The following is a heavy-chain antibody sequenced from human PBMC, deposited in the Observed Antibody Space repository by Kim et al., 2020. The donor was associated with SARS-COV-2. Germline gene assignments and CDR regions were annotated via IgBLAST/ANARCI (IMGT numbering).Heavy chain of an antibody. D-gene: IGHD6-13*01. CDR3: ARTTYSSSWYLNGGWFDP. Sequence: SGPTLVKPTQTLTLTCTFSGFSLSTRGMCVSWIRQPPGKALEWLAVIDWDDDKYYSTSLKTRLTISKDTSKNQVVLTMTNMDPVDTATYYCARTTYSSSWYLNGGWFDPWGQGTLVTVSS. V-gene: IGHV2-70*01. CDR2: IDWDDDK. J-gene: IGHJ5*02. CDR1: GFSLSTRGMC.